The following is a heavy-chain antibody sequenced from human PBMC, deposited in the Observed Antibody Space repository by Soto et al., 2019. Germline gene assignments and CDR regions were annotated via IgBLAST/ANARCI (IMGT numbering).Heavy chain of an antibody. D-gene: IGHD2-8*02. CDR2: ISASAVST. CDR1: GFSFDSYA. CDR3: AKARESTGQCRPFDS. Sequence: GGSLRLSCVASGFSFDSYAMSWDRQAPGKGLEWVSAISASAVSTTSADSVKRRFTISGYNSKNTLYMKMNSLRADDSAVYYCAKARESTGQCRPFDSWGQGMLVTVSS. J-gene: IGHJ4*02. V-gene: IGHV3-23*01.